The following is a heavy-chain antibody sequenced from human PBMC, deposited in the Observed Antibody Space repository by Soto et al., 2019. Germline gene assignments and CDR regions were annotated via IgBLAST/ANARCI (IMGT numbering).Heavy chain of an antibody. CDR2: VSGSGGST. CDR1: GFTFSSYA. D-gene: IGHD7-27*01. J-gene: IGHJ4*02. CDR3: VKGRNWASGSDS. V-gene: IGHV3-23*01. Sequence: PGGSLRLSCAASGFTFSSYAMSWVRQAPGKGLEWVSSVSGSGGSTYYADSVKGRFTISRDNAKNLLYLQMSSLTVEDTAVYYCVKGRNWASGSDSRDQGPLVTVSP.